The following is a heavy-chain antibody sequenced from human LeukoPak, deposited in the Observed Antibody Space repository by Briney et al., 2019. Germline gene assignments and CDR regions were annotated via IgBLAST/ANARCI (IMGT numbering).Heavy chain of an antibody. CDR1: GFAFSEAW. D-gene: IGHD5-18*01. J-gene: IGHJ4*02. Sequence: GGSLRLSCATSGFAFSEAWMSWVRQAPGKGLEWVSAISGSGGSTYYADSVKGRFTISRDNSKNTLYLQMNGLRAEDTAVYYCAKDLVGYSYGYPYFDYWGQGTLVTVSS. CDR2: ISGSGGST. V-gene: IGHV3-23*01. CDR3: AKDLVGYSYGYPYFDY.